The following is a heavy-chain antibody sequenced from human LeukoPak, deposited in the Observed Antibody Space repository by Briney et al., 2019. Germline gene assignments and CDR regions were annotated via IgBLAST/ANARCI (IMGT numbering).Heavy chain of an antibody. Sequence: GGSLRLSCAASGFTVSSNYMGWVRQAPGKGLEWVSVIYSGGSTYYADSVKGRFTISRDNSKNTLYLQMNSLRAEDTAVYYCARVPSGWYVTYWGQGTLVTVSS. J-gene: IGHJ4*02. V-gene: IGHV3-66*02. CDR1: GFTVSSNY. CDR2: IYSGGST. CDR3: ARVPSGWYVTY. D-gene: IGHD6-19*01.